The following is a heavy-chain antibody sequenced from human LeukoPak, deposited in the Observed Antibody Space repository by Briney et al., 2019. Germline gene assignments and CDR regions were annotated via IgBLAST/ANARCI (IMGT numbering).Heavy chain of an antibody. CDR1: GFTFSSYA. CDR3: GREDCNNVRCYGASDA. D-gene: IGHD2-2*01. CDR2: ISSNNNI. J-gene: IGHJ5*02. V-gene: IGHV3-69-1*01. Sequence: KSGGSLRLSCVGSGFTFSSYAMNWVRQAPGKGLEWVSSISSNNNIYYADSVKGRFTLSRDNAKNSLSLQMNSLRGEDTAVYYCGREDCNNVRCYGASDAWGQGTLVTVSS.